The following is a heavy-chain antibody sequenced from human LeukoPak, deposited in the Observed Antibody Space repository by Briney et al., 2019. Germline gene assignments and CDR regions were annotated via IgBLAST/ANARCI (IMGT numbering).Heavy chain of an antibody. D-gene: IGHD3-3*01. Sequence: SVKVSCKASGGTFSSYAISWVRQAPGQGLEWMGGIIPIFGTANYAQKFQGRVTITTDESTSTAYMELSSLRSEDTAVYYCAKQFSYYGFLSGYYSWFGPWGQGTLVTVSS. CDR2: IIPIFGTA. J-gene: IGHJ5*02. CDR3: AKQFSYYGFLSGYYSWFGP. CDR1: GGTFSSYA. V-gene: IGHV1-69*05.